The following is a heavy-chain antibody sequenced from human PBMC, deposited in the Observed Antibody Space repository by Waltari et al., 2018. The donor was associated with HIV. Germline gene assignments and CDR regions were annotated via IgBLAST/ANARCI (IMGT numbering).Heavy chain of an antibody. J-gene: IGHJ4*02. V-gene: IGHV3-15*01. D-gene: IGHD2-2*01. CDR1: GFTLSNAR. CDR3: TTGECSSTACYGGYCDY. CDR2: IKRETDGGTI. Sequence: EVQLVESGGGLVKPGGSLRLSCAASGFTLSNARMNWVRQAPGKGLEWIGRIKRETDGGTIEYAAPVKGRFTISRDDSKNTLYLQVNSLKTEDTAVYYCTTGECSSTACYGGYCDYWGQGTLVTVSS.